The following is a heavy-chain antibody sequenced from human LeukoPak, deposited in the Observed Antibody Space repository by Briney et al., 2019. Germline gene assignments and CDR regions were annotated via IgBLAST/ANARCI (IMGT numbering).Heavy chain of an antibody. V-gene: IGHV3-23*01. D-gene: IGHD1-26*01. CDR3: AKVLSGSQDY. J-gene: IGHJ4*02. Sequence: GGSLRLSCAASGFTFSSYAMSWVRQAPGKGLEWVSTTGGGGESTYFADSVKGRFTISRDNSKNTLYLQMDSLRAEDTAVYYCAKVLSGSQDYSGQGTLVTVSS. CDR1: GFTFSSYA. CDR2: TGGGGEST.